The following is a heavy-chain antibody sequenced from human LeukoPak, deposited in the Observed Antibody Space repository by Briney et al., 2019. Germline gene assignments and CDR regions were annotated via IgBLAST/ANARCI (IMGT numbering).Heavy chain of an antibody. CDR3: ARVPRELLGC. CDR2: MNPNSGNT. V-gene: IGHV1-8*01. D-gene: IGHD1-26*01. CDR1: GYTFNNYD. J-gene: IGHJ4*02. Sequence: ASVKVSCKASGYTFNNYDINWVRQAPGQGLEWMGWMNPNSGNTGYAQKFQGRFTLTRETFISTAYMELSSLRSEDTAVYYCARVPRELLGCWGQGTLVTVSS.